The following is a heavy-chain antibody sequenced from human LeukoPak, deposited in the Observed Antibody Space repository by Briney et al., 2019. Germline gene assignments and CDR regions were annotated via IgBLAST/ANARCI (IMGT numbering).Heavy chain of an antibody. CDR2: ISYDGSNK. CDR3: TRGANDYGGIERKKPFDY. CDR1: GFTFSSYG. J-gene: IGHJ4*02. D-gene: IGHD4-23*01. Sequence: GGSLRLSCAASGFTFSSYGMHWVRQAPGKGLEWVAVISYDGSNKYYVDSVKGRFTISRDNSKNTLYLQMSSLRAEDTAVYYCTRGANDYGGIERKKPFDYWGQGTLVTVSS. V-gene: IGHV3-30*03.